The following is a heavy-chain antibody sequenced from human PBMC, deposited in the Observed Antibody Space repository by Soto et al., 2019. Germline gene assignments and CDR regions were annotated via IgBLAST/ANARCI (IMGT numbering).Heavy chain of an antibody. V-gene: IGHV3-30-3*01. CDR1: GFTFSSHA. D-gene: IGHD3-16*01. CDR2: ISSDGSNK. CDR3: ARDDEGGSDCCLGH. Sequence: QVQLVESGGGVVQPGRSLRLSCAVSGFTFSSHAMHWVRQAPGKGLEWVALISSDGSNKYYADSVKGRFTTSRDNSKNTIYLQMNSLKVEDTAVYYCARDDEGGSDCCLGHWGQGALVTVSS. J-gene: IGHJ4*02.